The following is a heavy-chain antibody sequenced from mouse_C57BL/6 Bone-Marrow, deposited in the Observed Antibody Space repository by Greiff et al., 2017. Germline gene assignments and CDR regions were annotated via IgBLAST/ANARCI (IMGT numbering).Heavy chain of an antibody. V-gene: IGHV1-78*01. CDR3: ARGGPYWYFDV. J-gene: IGHJ1*03. D-gene: IGHD1-1*02. CDR1: GYTFTDHT. Sequence: QVQLQQSDAELVKPGASVKISCKVSGYTFTDHTIHWMKQRPEQGLAWIGYIYPRDGITKYNEKFQGNATLTADKSSSPAYMQLNSLTSEYYAVYFCARGGPYWYFDVWGTGTTVTVSS. CDR2: IYPRDGIT.